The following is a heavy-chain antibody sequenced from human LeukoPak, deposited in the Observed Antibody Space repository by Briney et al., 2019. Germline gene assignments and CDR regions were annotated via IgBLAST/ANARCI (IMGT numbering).Heavy chain of an antibody. Sequence: SETLSLTCAVYGGSFSGYYWSWIRQPPGKGLEWIGSMYFSGSTNYNPSLKSRVSISGDTSRKQFSLKLNSVTAADTAVYYCARYEVATMFDYWGQGTLVTVSS. CDR3: ARYEVATMFDY. D-gene: IGHD5-24*01. CDR2: MYFSGST. J-gene: IGHJ4*02. V-gene: IGHV4-34*01. CDR1: GGSFSGYY.